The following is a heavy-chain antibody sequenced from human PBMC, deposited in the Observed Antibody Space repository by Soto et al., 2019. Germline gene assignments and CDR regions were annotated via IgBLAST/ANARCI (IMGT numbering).Heavy chain of an antibody. D-gene: IGHD1-26*01. CDR1: GYTFTGYY. J-gene: IGHJ6*02. CDR3: ARGRWELLNYYYGMDV. V-gene: IGHV1-2*02. Sequence: ASVKVSCKASGYTFTGYYMHWVRQAPGQGLEWMGWSNPNSGGTNYAQKCQVRVTITADESTTTAYMELSSLRSEDTAVYYCARGRWELLNYYYGMDVWGQGTTVTV. CDR2: SNPNSGGT.